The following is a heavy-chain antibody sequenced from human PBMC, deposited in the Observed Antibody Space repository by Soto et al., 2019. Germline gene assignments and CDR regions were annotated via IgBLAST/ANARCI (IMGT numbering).Heavy chain of an antibody. CDR1: GFTFSSYA. J-gene: IGHJ6*02. V-gene: IGHV3-23*01. CDR2: ISGSGGST. CDR3: AKGAAVAGTLYYYYGMDV. D-gene: IGHD6-19*01. Sequence: PGGSLRLSCAASGFTFSSYAMSWVRQAPGKGLEWVSAISGSGGSTYYADSVKGRFTISRDNSKNTLYLQMNSLRAEDTAVYYCAKGAAVAGTLYYYYGMDVWGQGTTVTVSS.